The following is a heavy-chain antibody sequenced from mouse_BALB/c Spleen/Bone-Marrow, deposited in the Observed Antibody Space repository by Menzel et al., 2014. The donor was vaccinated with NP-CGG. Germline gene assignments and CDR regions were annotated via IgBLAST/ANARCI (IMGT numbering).Heavy chain of an antibody. CDR1: GFTFSSYA. V-gene: IGHV5-6-5*01. D-gene: IGHD5-5*01. J-gene: IGHJ4*01. Sequence: EVHLVESGGGLVKPGGSLKLSCAASGFTFSSYAVSWVRQTPEKRLEWVASISSAGSTYYPNSVKGRFTVSRDNARNILYLQMSSLRSEDTAVYYCVRWTTYPLMDYWGQGTSVTVSS. CDR2: ISSAGST. CDR3: VRWTTYPLMDY.